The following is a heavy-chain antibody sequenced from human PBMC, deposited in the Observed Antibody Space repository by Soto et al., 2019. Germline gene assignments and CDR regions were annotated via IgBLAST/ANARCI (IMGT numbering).Heavy chain of an antibody. CDR3: ATADLVRDYIWGSYRYSYFDY. CDR2: FDPEDGET. CDR1: GYTLTELS. D-gene: IGHD3-16*02. Sequence: ASVKVSCKVSGYTLTELSMHWVRQAPGKGLEWMGGFDPEDGETIYAQKFQGRVTMTEDTSTDTAYMELSSLGSEDTAVYYCATADLVRDYIWGSYRYSYFDYWGQGTLVTVSS. J-gene: IGHJ4*02. V-gene: IGHV1-24*01.